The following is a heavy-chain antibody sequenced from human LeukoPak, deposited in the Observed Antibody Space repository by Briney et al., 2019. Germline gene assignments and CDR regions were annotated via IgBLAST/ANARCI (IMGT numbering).Heavy chain of an antibody. CDR3: ASPAGRIAVAGTGIQASY. CDR2: ISYDGSNK. CDR1: GFTFSNYA. D-gene: IGHD6-19*01. Sequence: GGSLRLSCAASGFTFSNYAMHWVRQAPGKGLEWVAVISYDGSNKYYADSVKGRFTISRDNSKNTLYLQMNSLRAEDTAVYYCASPAGRIAVAGTGIQASYWGQGTLVTVSS. J-gene: IGHJ4*02. V-gene: IGHV3-30-3*02.